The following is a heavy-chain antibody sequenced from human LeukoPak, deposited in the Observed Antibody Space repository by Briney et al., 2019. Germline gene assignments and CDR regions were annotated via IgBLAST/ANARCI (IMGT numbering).Heavy chain of an antibody. CDR3: ARGYYDSSGYYIQDAFDI. V-gene: IGHV4-30-2*01. J-gene: IGHJ3*02. D-gene: IGHD3-22*01. Sequence: SETLSLTCAVSGGSISSGGYSWSWIRQPPGKGLEWIGYIYHSGSTYYNPSLKSRVTISVDRSKNQFSLKLSSVTAADTAVYYCARGYYDSSGYYIQDAFDIWGQGTMVTVS. CDR2: IYHSGST. CDR1: GGSISSGGYS.